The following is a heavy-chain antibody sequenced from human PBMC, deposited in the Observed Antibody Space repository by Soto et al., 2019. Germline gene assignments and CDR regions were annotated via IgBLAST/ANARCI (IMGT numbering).Heavy chain of an antibody. CDR2: INAGNGNT. CDR1: GYTFTNYA. J-gene: IGHJ4*02. V-gene: IGHV1-3*01. Sequence: ASVKVTCKASGYTFTNYAMDWVRQAPGQKLEWMGWINAGNGNTKYSQKFQGRVTLTRDTSASTAYMELSSLRSEDTAVYYFAKCATVTAAIAYWGQGTLVTVSS. CDR3: AKCATVTAAIAY. D-gene: IGHD2-2*02.